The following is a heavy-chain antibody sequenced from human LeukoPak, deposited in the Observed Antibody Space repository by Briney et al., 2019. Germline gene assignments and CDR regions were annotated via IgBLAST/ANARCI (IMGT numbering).Heavy chain of an antibody. V-gene: IGHV1-24*01. Sequence: ASVKVSCKVSGYTLTELSMHWVRQAPGNGLEWMGGFDPEDGETIYAQKFQGRVTMTEDTSTDTAYMELSSLRSEDTAVYYCATDKVAVVVAATGPWFDPWGQGTLVTVSS. CDR2: FDPEDGET. CDR1: GYTLTELS. CDR3: ATDKVAVVVAATGPWFDP. D-gene: IGHD2-15*01. J-gene: IGHJ5*02.